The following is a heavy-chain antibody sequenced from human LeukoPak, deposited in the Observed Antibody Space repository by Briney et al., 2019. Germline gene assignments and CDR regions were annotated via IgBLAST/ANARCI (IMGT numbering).Heavy chain of an antibody. V-gene: IGHV1-18*01. J-gene: IGHJ4*02. Sequence: GASVTVSFKASGYTFTSYGISWVRQAPGQGLEWMGWISAYNGNTNYAQKLQGRVTMTTDTSTSTAYMELRSLRSDDTAVYYCARSRAVAGTSYFDYWGQGTLVTVSS. CDR2: ISAYNGNT. CDR1: GYTFTSYG. D-gene: IGHD6-19*01. CDR3: ARSRAVAGTSYFDY.